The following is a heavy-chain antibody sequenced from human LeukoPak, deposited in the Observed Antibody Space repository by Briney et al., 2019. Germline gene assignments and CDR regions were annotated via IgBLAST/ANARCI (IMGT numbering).Heavy chain of an antibody. CDR2: IYPGDSDT. CDR1: GYSFTSYW. D-gene: IGHD1-1*01. V-gene: IGHV5-51*01. CDR3: ARTLHDVHDAFDI. J-gene: IGHJ3*02. Sequence: GESLKISCKGSGYSFTSYWIGWVRPMPGKGLEWMGIIYPGDSDTRYSPSFQGQVTISADKSISTAYLQWSSLKASDTAMYYCARTLHDVHDAFDIWGQGTMVTVSS.